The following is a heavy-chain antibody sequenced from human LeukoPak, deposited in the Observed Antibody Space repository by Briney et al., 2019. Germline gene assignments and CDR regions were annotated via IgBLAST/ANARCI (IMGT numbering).Heavy chain of an antibody. CDR3: AKNRLALNN. J-gene: IGHJ4*02. Sequence: GSLRLSCVVSTFTFSDYWMSWVRQAPGKGLEWVANIKQDGSEKYYVDSVKGRFTIPRDNAKNSLYLQMNSLRVEDTAVYYCAKNRLALNNWGQGTLVTVSS. CDR2: IKQDGSEK. CDR1: TFTFSDYW. V-gene: IGHV3-7*03.